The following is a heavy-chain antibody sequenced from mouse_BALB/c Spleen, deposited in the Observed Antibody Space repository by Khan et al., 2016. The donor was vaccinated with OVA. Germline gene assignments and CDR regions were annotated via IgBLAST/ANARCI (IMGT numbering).Heavy chain of an antibody. Sequence: EVQLVESGPELMKPGASVKISCKASGYSFTTYYIHWVMQSHGKSLEWIGYIDPFSGDTTYNQKFKGKATLTVDKSSSTAHIHLSNLTSEDSAVYFCTRHGYVAWFTYWGQGTLVTVSA. V-gene: IGHV1S135*01. CDR3: TRHGYVAWFTY. CDR2: IDPFSGDT. CDR1: GYSFTTYY. J-gene: IGHJ3*01. D-gene: IGHD2-2*01.